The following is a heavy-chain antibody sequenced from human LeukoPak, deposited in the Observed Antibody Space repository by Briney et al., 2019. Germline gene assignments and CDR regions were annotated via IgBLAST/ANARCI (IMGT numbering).Heavy chain of an antibody. D-gene: IGHD3-22*01. CDR1: GGSISSHY. CDR2: THYSGAT. J-gene: IGHJ4*02. Sequence: SETLSLTCTVSGGSISSHYWSWLRQPPGKGLEYIGYTHYSGATNYNPSLKSRVTISVDTSKNHFSLKLTSVTAADTAVYYCAREQWAYRSYYDSSGYHDYWGQGTLVTVSS. CDR3: AREQWAYRSYYDSSGYHDY. V-gene: IGHV4-59*11.